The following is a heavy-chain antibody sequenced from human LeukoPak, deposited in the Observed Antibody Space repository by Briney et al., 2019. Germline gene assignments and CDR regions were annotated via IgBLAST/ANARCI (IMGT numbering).Heavy chain of an antibody. Sequence: PGGSLRLSCAASGFTFSTYVMSWVRQAPGKGLEWVSTISGSGGSTYYAESVKGRFTISRDNSKNTLYLQMNILRAEDTAVYYCANLYVNYGDYRNARNYWGQGTLVTVSS. D-gene: IGHD4-17*01. V-gene: IGHV3-23*01. CDR2: ISGSGGST. CDR3: ANLYVNYGDYRNARNY. J-gene: IGHJ4*02. CDR1: GFTFSTYV.